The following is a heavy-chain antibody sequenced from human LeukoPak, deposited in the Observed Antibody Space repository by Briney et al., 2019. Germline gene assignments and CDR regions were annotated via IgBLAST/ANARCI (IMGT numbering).Heavy chain of an antibody. CDR1: GFTFSSYS. D-gene: IGHD2-2*01. J-gene: IGHJ4*02. CDR3: AKGSIVVVPAADNPDY. CDR2: ISSSSSTI. Sequence: GGSLRLSCAASGFTFSSYSMNWVRQAPGKGLEWVSYISSSSSTIYYADSVKGRFTISRDNAKNSLYLQMNSLRAEDTAVYYCAKGSIVVVPAADNPDYWGQGTLVTVSS. V-gene: IGHV3-48*01.